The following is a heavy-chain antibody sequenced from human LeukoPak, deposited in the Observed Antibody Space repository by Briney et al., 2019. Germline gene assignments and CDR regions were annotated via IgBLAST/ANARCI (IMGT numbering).Heavy chain of an antibody. J-gene: IGHJ2*01. CDR1: GFTFSSYS. D-gene: IGHD2-15*01. V-gene: IGHV3-21*01. CDR3: ARDGLAAATLHWCFDL. Sequence: GGSLRLSCAASGFTFSSYSMNWVRQAPGKGLEWVSSISSSYIYYADSVKGRFTISRDNARNSLYLQVNSLRAEDTAVYYCARDGLAAATLHWCFDLWGRGTLVTVSS. CDR2: ISSSYI.